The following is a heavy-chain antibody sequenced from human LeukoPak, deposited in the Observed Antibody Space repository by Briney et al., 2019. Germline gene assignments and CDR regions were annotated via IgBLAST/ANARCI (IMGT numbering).Heavy chain of an antibody. Sequence: GGSLRLSCAASGFTFSNYIINWVRQAPGKGLEWVASISDSSSYKYYADSVKGRFTISRDNAKNSLYLQMKSLRAEDTAVYYCAKASAMIVVVSKHFDYWGQGTLVTVSS. CDR1: GFTFSNYI. J-gene: IGHJ4*02. D-gene: IGHD3-22*01. CDR3: AKASAMIVVVSKHFDY. V-gene: IGHV3-21*04. CDR2: ISDSSSYK.